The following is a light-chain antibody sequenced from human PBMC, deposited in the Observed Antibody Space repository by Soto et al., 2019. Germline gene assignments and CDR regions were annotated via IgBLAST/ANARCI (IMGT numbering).Light chain of an antibody. Sequence: EIVLTQSPATLSLSPGERATLSCRASQSVSRASQRVSSYLTWYQQKPGQAPRLLIYDASKKATDIPARFSGSGSGTDFTLTISSLEPEDFAVYYCQQRSYWPWTFGQGTNVEIK. CDR1: QRVSSY. V-gene: IGKV3-11*01. CDR3: QQRSYWPWT. CDR2: DAS. J-gene: IGKJ1*01.